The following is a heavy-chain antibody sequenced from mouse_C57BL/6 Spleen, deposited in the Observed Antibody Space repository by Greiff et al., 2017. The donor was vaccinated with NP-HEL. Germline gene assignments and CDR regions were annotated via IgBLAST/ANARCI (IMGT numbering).Heavy chain of an antibody. V-gene: IGHV5-17*01. J-gene: IGHJ1*03. CDR3: ARPSTMGWYFDV. Sequence: EVKLVESGGGLVKPGGSLKLSCAASGFTFSDYGMHWVRQAPEKGLEWVAYLSSGSSTIYYAATVKGRFTISRDNAKNTLFLQMTSLRSEDTAMYYCARPSTMGWYFDVWGTGTTVTVSS. D-gene: IGHD2-1*01. CDR1: GFTFSDYG. CDR2: LSSGSSTI.